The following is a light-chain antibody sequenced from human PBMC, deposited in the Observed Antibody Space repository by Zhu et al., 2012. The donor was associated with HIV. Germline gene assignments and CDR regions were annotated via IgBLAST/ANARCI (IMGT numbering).Light chain of an antibody. CDR2: TAS. J-gene: IGKJ2*02. CDR3: QHYNTYPWT. Sequence: DIQMTQSPSTLSASVGDRVTITCRASQSISSRLVWYQQKPGAAPKVLIYTASTLESGVPSRFSGSGSGTEFTLTISSLQPDDFATYYCQHYNTYPWTFGQGTKAGNQT. CDR1: QSISSR. V-gene: IGKV1-5*03.